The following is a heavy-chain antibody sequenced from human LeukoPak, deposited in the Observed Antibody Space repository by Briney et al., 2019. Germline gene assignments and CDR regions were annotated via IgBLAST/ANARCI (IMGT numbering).Heavy chain of an antibody. D-gene: IGHD2/OR15-2a*01. CDR2: IIPILGIA. CDR3: ARAPYDFIDY. V-gene: IGHV1-69*04. CDR1: GGTFSSYA. Sequence: GAPVKVSCKASGGTFSSYAIIWVRQAPGQGLEWMGRIIPILGIANYAQKFQGRVTITADKSTSTAYMELSSLRSEDTAVYYCARAPYDFIDYWGQGTLVTVSS. J-gene: IGHJ4*02.